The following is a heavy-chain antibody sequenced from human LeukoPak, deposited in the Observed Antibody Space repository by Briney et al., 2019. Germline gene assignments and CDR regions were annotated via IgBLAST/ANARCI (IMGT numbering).Heavy chain of an antibody. J-gene: IGHJ4*02. D-gene: IGHD6-25*01. CDR3: AKYRSGGKSSTFDY. V-gene: IGHV3-23*01. CDR2: ISGSGGST. CDR1: GFTFSSYA. Sequence: PGGSLRLSCAASGFTFSSYAMSWVRQAPGKGLEWVSAISGSGGSTYYTDSVKGRFTISRDNSKNTLYLQMNSLRAEDTAVYYCAKYRSGGKSSTFDYWGQGTLVTVSS.